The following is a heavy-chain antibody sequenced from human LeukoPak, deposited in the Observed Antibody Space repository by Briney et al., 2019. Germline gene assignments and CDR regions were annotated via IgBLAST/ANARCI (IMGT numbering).Heavy chain of an antibody. CDR2: ISSSGSTL. CDR3: AELGITMIGGV. CDR1: GFTFSSYS. J-gene: IGHJ6*04. D-gene: IGHD3-10*02. V-gene: IGHV3-48*04. Sequence: GGSLRLSCAASGFTFSSYSMNWVRQAPGKGLEWLSYISSSGSTLYYADSVKGRFTISRDNAKNSLYLQMNSLRAEDTAVYYCAELGITMIGGVWGKGTTVTISS.